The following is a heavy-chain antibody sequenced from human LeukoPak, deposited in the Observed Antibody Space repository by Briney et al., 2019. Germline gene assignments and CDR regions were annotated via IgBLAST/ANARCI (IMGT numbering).Heavy chain of an antibody. CDR1: GDSVSSNSAA. CDR3: ARTPGSWFDP. Sequence: SQTLSLTCAISGDSVSSNSAAWTWIRQSPSRGLEWLGRTYYRSKWYNDYAVSVKSRITINPDTSKNQFSLQLDSVTPEDTAVYYCARTPGSWFDPWGQGTLVTVSS. J-gene: IGHJ5*02. CDR2: TYYRSKWYN. V-gene: IGHV6-1*01.